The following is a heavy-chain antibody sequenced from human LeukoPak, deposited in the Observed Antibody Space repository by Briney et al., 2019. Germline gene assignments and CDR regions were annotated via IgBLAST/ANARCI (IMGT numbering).Heavy chain of an antibody. CDR2: INPNSGGT. CDR1: GYTFTGYY. Sequence: ASVKVSCKASGYTFTGYYMHWVRQAPGQRLEWMGWINPNSGGTNYAQKFQGRVTMTRDTSISTAYMELSRLRSDDTAVYYCARVTYYYYYMDVWGKGTTVTVSS. CDR3: ARVTYYYYYMDV. J-gene: IGHJ6*03. V-gene: IGHV1-2*02.